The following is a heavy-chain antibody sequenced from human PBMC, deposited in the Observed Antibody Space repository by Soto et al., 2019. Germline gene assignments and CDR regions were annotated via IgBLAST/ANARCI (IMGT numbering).Heavy chain of an antibody. CDR1: GFTFGFAC. Sequence: EGQLVESGGAFVKPGGSLRLSCAASGFTFGFACLNWVRQAPGKGLEWVGRIKARDDGGTADVAAPVTGRFSISRDDSKNTLFLHMNGLESEDTAVYYCTNTFGDNDDDAFDIWGQGTLVAVSS. V-gene: IGHV3-15*07. CDR2: IKARDDGGTA. CDR3: TNTFGDNDDDAFDI. J-gene: IGHJ3*02. D-gene: IGHD3-10*01.